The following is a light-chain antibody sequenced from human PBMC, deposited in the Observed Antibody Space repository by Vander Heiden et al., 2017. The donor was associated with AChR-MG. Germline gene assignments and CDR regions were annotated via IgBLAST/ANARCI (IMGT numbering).Light chain of an antibody. J-gene: IGLJ3*02. CDR3: SSYTSSSRV. CDR1: SSDVGGYNY. V-gene: IGLV2-14*01. Sequence: QSALTQPASVSGPPGQPITISCAGASSDVGGYNYVSWYQQHPGKAPKIMIYAVSKRPSGVSNRFSGSKSGNTASLTISGLQAEDEADYYCSSYTSSSRVFGGGTKLTVL. CDR2: AVS.